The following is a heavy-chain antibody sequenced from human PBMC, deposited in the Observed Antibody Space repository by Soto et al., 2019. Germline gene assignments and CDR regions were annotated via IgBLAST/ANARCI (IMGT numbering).Heavy chain of an antibody. CDR1: GGTFSSYA. CDR3: ARDYDILTGYNY. D-gene: IGHD3-9*01. J-gene: IGHJ4*02. CDR2: IIPVFATT. Sequence: QVQLVQSGAEVKRPGSSVKVSCKASGGTFSSYAITWVRQAPGQGLEWMGGIIPVFATTTYAQRFQGRVTITADESTSTAYMELISQRSEDTAVYYCARDYDILTGYNYWGQGTLVTVSS. V-gene: IGHV1-69*01.